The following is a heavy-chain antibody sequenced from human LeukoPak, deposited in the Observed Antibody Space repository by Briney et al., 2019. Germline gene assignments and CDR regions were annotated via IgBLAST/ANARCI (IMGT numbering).Heavy chain of an antibody. D-gene: IGHD2-15*01. CDR3: ARSALIVVVSGVMTSISYYMDV. V-gene: IGHV4-39*01. Sequence: SETLSLTCTVSGGSISSYSYYWGWIRQPPGKGLEWIGSMYHNGSTYYNPSLKSRVTISVDTSKNQFSLKLSSVTAADTAVYYCARSALIVVVSGVMTSISYYMDVWGKGTTVTVSS. CDR1: GGSISSYSYY. CDR2: MYHNGST. J-gene: IGHJ6*03.